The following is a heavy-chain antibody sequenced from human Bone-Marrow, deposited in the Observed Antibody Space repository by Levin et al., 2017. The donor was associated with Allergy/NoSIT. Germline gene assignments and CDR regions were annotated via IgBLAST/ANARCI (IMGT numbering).Heavy chain of an antibody. CDR3: ARVSDVDTSMGIDY. CDR1: GYIFSGYF. D-gene: IGHD5-18*01. CDR2: INPKSGDT. V-gene: IGHV1-2*02. Sequence: AASVKVSCKGTGYIFSGYFMHWVRQAPGQGLEWMGWINPKSGDTHYAQKFKGRVTMTRDTSISTAHMEMSRLRSDDTAVYYCARVSDVDTSMGIDYWGQGTLVTVSS. J-gene: IGHJ4*02.